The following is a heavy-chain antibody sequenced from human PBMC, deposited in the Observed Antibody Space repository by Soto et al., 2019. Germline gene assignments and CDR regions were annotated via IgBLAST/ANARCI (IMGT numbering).Heavy chain of an antibody. CDR1: GFTFSSYG. CDR2: IWYDGSNK. D-gene: IGHD3-9*01. CDR3: ASLFDYPLGSHYYYYMDV. V-gene: IGHV3-33*01. Sequence: GGSLRLSCAASGFTFSSYGMHWVRQAPGKGLEWVAVIWYDGSNKYYADSVKGRFTISRDNSKNTLYLQMNSLRAEDTAVYYCASLFDYPLGSHYYYYMDVWGKGTTVTVSS. J-gene: IGHJ6*03.